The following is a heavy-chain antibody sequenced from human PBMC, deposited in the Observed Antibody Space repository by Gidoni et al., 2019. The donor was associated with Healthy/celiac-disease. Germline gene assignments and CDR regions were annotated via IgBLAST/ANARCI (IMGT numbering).Heavy chain of an antibody. Sequence: EVPLVESGGGLIQPGGSLRLSCAASGFTVRSNYMSWVRQAPGKGLEWVSVIDSGGSTYYADSGKGRFTISRDNSKNTLYLQRNSLRAEDTAVYYCASTDYYDSTPNAFDIWGQGTMVTVSS. CDR3: ASTDYYDSTPNAFDI. J-gene: IGHJ3*02. CDR2: IDSGGST. CDR1: GFTVRSNY. V-gene: IGHV3-53*01. D-gene: IGHD3-22*01.